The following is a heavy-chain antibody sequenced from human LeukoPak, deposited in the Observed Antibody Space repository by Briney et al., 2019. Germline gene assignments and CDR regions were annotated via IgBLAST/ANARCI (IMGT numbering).Heavy chain of an antibody. D-gene: IGHD3-16*01. CDR1: GYTFTGYY. Sequence: GASVKVSCKASGYTFTGYYMHWVRQAPGQGLEWMAWISANSGNTNYAQNFQDRVTLTTDTSTSTAYMELRSLRSDDTAVYYCARDVNYAFDYRGQGTLVTVSS. V-gene: IGHV1-18*04. J-gene: IGHJ4*02. CDR2: ISANSGNT. CDR3: ARDVNYAFDY.